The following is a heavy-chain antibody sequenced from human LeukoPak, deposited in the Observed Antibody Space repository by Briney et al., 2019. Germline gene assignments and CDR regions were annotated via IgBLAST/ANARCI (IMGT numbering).Heavy chain of an antibody. Sequence: SETLSLTCTVSGGSIGLYYWAWIRQPPGKGLEWIGSIFHTGSTNYNPSLMSRLTISEDTSRNQFSLRLSSVTAADTAVYYCARHQHAGREHYYGIDVWGQGTTVSVSS. CDR3: ARHQHAGREHYYGIDV. CDR2: IFHTGST. J-gene: IGHJ6*02. D-gene: IGHD1-26*01. CDR1: GGSIGLYY. V-gene: IGHV4-59*08.